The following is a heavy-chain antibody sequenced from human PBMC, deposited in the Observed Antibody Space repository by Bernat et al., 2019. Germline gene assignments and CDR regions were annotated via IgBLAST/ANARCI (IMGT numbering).Heavy chain of an antibody. CDR2: ISSNGGST. CDR1: GFTFSSYA. V-gene: IGHV3-64*01. D-gene: IGHD3-10*01. Sequence: EVQLVESGGGLVQPGGSLRLSCAASGFTFSSYAMHWVRQAPGKGLEYVSAISSNGGSTYHANSVKGRFTISRDNSKNTLYLQMGSLRAEDMAVYYCASSRDGSGTLVGGYYYGMDVWGQGTTVTVSS. CDR3: ASSRDGSGTLVGGYYYGMDV. J-gene: IGHJ6*02.